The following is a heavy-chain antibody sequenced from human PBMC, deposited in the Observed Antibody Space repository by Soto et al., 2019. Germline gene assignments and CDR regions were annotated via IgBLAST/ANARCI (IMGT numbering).Heavy chain of an antibody. CDR3: ARDTNGLHY. V-gene: IGHV3-74*01. CDR2: INTDGSIT. CDR1: GLXFSNYK. D-gene: IGHD2-8*01. J-gene: IGHJ4*02. Sequence: PGGSLXLSCAASGLXFSNYKMHWVRQAPGKGLVWVSRINTDGSITDYADSVKRRFTVSRDNAKNTMYLQMNSLTADDTAVYYCARDTNGLHYWGQGTLVTVSS.